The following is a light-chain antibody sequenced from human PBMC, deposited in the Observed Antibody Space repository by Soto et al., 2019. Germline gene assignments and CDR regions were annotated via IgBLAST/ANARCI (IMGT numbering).Light chain of an antibody. CDR2: GVS. CDR3: LQDYSYPRT. Sequence: EIVMMESPATLSVSPGEIVTLSCRASQLFSSNLAWYQHKPGQAPRILIYGVSSRATGIPDRLSGSGSGADLKLTISRLQPEDFASYYCLQDYSYPRTFGPGTKVDIK. CDR1: QLFSSN. J-gene: IGKJ1*01. V-gene: IGKV3D-15*02.